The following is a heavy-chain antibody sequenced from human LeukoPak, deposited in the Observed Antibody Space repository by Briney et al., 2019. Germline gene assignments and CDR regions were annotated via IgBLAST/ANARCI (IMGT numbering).Heavy chain of an antibody. V-gene: IGHV3-23*01. Sequence: PGGSLRLSCAASGFTFSSYAMSWVRQATGKGLEWVSGISDSGSSTGYADSVKGRFTISRDNSKNTLYLQMNSLRAEDTAVYYCAKAGAPYYGSKMDVWGQGTTVTVSS. CDR3: AKAGAPYYGSKMDV. J-gene: IGHJ6*02. CDR1: GFTFSSYA. D-gene: IGHD3-10*01. CDR2: ISDSGSST.